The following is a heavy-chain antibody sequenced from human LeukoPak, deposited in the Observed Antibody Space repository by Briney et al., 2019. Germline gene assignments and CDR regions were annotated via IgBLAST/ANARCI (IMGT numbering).Heavy chain of an antibody. CDR2: INPNSGGT. CDR1: GYTFTHYY. CDR3: ASPSFESGTDYYFDY. J-gene: IGHJ4*02. D-gene: IGHD1-26*01. Sequence: ASVKVSCKAFGYTFTHYYMHWGRQAPGQGREWMGWINPNSGGTNYAQKFQGRVIMASDPSISTAYMEVRRLRSDDKAVFYCASPSFESGTDYYFDYWGQGTLVTVSS. V-gene: IGHV1-2*02.